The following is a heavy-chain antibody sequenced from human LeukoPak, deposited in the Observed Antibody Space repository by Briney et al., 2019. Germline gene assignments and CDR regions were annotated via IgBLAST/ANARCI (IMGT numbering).Heavy chain of an antibody. CDR2: INWNGGST. D-gene: IGHD3-16*01. Sequence: GGSLRLSCAASGFTFDDYGMSWVRQAPGKGLEWVSGINWNGGSTGYADSVKGRFTISRDNAKNSLYLQMNSLRAEDTALYYCARDLSGFGVWGSPEFDYWGQGALVTVSS. V-gene: IGHV3-20*04. CDR3: ARDLSGFGVWGSPEFDY. CDR1: GFTFDDYG. J-gene: IGHJ4*02.